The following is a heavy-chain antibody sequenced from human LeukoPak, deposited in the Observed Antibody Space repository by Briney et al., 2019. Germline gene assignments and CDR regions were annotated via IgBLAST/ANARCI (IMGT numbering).Heavy chain of an antibody. Sequence: SETLSLTCTVSGGSISSGDYYWSWIRQPPGKGLEWIGYIYYSGSTYYNPSLKSRVTISVDTSKNQFSLKLSSVTAADAAVYYCARANYYDSSAYAFDIWGQGTMVTVSS. V-gene: IGHV4-30-4*08. CDR2: IYYSGST. CDR3: ARANYYDSSAYAFDI. CDR1: GGSISSGDYY. D-gene: IGHD3-22*01. J-gene: IGHJ3*02.